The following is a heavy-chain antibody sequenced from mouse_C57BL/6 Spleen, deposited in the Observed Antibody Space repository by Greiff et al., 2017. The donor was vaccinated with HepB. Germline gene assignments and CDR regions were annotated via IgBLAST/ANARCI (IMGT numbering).Heavy chain of an antibody. CDR2: IYPGDGDT. CDR3: ARDYYGSSPAWFAY. V-gene: IGHV1-82*01. Sequence: VQLQESGPELVKPGASVKLSCKASGYAFSSSWMNWVKQRPGKGLEWIGRIYPGDGDTNYNGKFKGKATLTADKSSSTAYMQLSSLTSEDSAVYFGARDYYGSSPAWFAYWGQGTLVTVSA. D-gene: IGHD1-1*01. CDR1: GYAFSSSW. J-gene: IGHJ3*01.